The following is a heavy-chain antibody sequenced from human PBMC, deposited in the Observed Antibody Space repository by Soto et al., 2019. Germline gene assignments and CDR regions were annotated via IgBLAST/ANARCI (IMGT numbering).Heavy chain of an antibody. CDR3: AHLVVAGITYSFDS. J-gene: IGHJ4*02. V-gene: IGHV2-5*02. CDR1: GFSLSTSGVG. CDR2: IYWDDDK. D-gene: IGHD2-15*01. Sequence: QITLKESGPTLVKPTQTLTLTCTFSGFSLSTSGVGVGWIRQPPGKALEWLTFIYWDDDKRNSPFLKSRLTITHDTFKNQVDLTMTHLEPVDTATYYCAHLVVAGITYSFDSWGQGTLVTVSS.